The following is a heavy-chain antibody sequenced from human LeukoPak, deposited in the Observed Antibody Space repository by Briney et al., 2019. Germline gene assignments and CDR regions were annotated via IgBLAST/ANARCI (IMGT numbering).Heavy chain of an antibody. Sequence: SETLSLTCTVSGGSISSYYWSWIRQPPGKGLEWIGYIYYSGSTNYNPSLKSRVTISVDTSKNQFSLKLSSVTAADTAVYYCAISPRRYSYGDYYYYYYMDVWGKGTTVTVSS. J-gene: IGHJ6*03. CDR2: IYYSGST. CDR3: AISPRRYSYGDYYYYYYMDV. CDR1: GGSISSYY. V-gene: IGHV4-59*01. D-gene: IGHD5-18*01.